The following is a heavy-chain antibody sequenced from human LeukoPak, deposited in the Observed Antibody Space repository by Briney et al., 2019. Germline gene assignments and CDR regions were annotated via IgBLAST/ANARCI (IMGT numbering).Heavy chain of an antibody. Sequence: PLETLSLTCTVSGGSISSGGYYWSWIRQHPGKGLGWIGYIYYSGSTYYNPSLKSRVTMSVDTSKNQFSLKLSSVTAADTAVYYCARMNGELTNEAYYYYGMDVWGQGTTVTVSS. CDR2: IYYSGST. CDR1: GGSISSGGYY. D-gene: IGHD3-10*01. V-gene: IGHV4-31*03. J-gene: IGHJ6*02. CDR3: ARMNGELTNEAYYYYGMDV.